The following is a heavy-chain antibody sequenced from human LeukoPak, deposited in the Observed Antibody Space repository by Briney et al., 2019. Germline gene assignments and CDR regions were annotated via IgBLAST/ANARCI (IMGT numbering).Heavy chain of an antibody. CDR3: ARDLGGIGYCSGGSCYGGGYYFDY. CDR2: INSDGSST. V-gene: IGHV3-74*01. Sequence: GGSLRLSCAASGFTFSSYEMNWVRQAPGKGLVWVSRINSDGSSTSYADSVKGRFTISRDNAKNSLYLQMNSLRAEDTAVYYCARDLGGIGYCSGGSCYGGGYYFDYWGQGTLVTVSS. D-gene: IGHD2-15*01. J-gene: IGHJ4*02. CDR1: GFTFSSYE.